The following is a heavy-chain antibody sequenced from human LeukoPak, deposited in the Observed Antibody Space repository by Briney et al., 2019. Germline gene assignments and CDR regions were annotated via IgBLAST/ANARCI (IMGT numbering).Heavy chain of an antibody. D-gene: IGHD6-19*01. CDR3: ARVLGYSSGWYDY. Sequence: GGSLRLSCAASGFTFSSYAMHWVRQAPGKGLEWVSSISSSSSYIYYADSVKGRFTISRDNAKNSLYLQMNSLRAEDTAVYYCARVLGYSSGWYDYWGQGTLVTVSS. CDR2: ISSSSSYI. CDR1: GFTFSSYA. V-gene: IGHV3-21*01. J-gene: IGHJ4*02.